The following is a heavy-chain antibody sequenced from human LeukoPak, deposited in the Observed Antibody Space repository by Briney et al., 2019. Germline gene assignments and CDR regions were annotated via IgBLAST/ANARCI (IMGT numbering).Heavy chain of an antibody. Sequence: GGSLRLSCAVSGFTFSGFWMSWSRQAPGKGLEWVAVISYDGSNKYYADSVKGRFTISRDNSKNTLYLQMNSLRAEDTAVYYCAQGSYLDYWGQGTLVTVSS. CDR3: AQGSYLDY. J-gene: IGHJ4*02. V-gene: IGHV3-30*18. CDR1: GFTFSGFW. CDR2: ISYDGSNK. D-gene: IGHD3-10*01.